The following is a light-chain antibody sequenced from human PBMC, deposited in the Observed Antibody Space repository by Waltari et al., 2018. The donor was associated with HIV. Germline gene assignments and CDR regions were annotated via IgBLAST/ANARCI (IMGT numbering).Light chain of an antibody. Sequence: SVLTQPPSVSGAPGQRVPISCTGSSPNIGAGYDVHWYQQLPGTAPKLLIYGNNKRPSGVPDRFSCSKSGTSASLAITGLQAEDEADYYCQSYDSSLSGSVFGGGTKLTVL. CDR3: QSYDSSLSGSV. CDR2: GNN. CDR1: SPNIGAGYD. J-gene: IGLJ3*02. V-gene: IGLV1-40*01.